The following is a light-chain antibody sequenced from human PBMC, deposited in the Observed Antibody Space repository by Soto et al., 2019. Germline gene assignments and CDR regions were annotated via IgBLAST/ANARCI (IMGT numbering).Light chain of an antibody. V-gene: IGLV1-44*01. CDR3: AAWDDSLNGWV. CDR1: SSNIGSNT. Sequence: QSVLTQPPSASGTPGQRVTISCSGGSSNIGSNTVNWYQQLPGTAPKLLIYSDNQRPSGVPDRFSGSKSGTSASLAISGLQSEDEADYYCAAWDDSLNGWVFGGGTNLTVL. CDR2: SDN. J-gene: IGLJ3*02.